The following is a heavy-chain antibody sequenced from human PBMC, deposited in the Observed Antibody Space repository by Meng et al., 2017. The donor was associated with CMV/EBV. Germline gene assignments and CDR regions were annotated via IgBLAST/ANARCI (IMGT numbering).Heavy chain of an antibody. D-gene: IGHD1-1*01. V-gene: IGHV4-59*01. CDR2: IYYSGST. CDR1: GGSISSYY. CDR3: ARGFSGTPYYFDY. Sequence: SETLSLTCTVSGGSISSYYWSWIRQPPGKGLEWIGYIYYSGSTNYNPSLKSRVIISVDTSKNQFSLKLSSVTAADTAVYYCARGFSGTPYYFDYWGQGTLVTVSS. J-gene: IGHJ4*02.